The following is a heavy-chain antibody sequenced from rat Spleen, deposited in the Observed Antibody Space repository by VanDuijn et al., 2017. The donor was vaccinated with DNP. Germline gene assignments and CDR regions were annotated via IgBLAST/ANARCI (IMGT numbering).Heavy chain of an antibody. Sequence: EVQLVESGGGLVQPGRSLKLSCAASGFTFNDYYMAWVRQAPTKGLEWVAYISYDGGSTYYRDSVKGRFTISRDNAKSTLYLQMNSLRSEDMATYYCARPMDYYSGGFAYWGQGTLVTVSS. CDR2: ISYDGGST. D-gene: IGHD1-1*01. CDR3: ARPMDYYSGGFAY. V-gene: IGHV5-22*01. CDR1: GFTFNDYY. J-gene: IGHJ3*01.